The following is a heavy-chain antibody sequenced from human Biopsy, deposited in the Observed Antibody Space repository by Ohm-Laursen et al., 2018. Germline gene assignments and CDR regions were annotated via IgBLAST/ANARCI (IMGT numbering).Heavy chain of an antibody. Sequence: SMKVSCKASGYTFTDSYMHWVRQAPGQGLEWMGWINPNSGGTNYAQKFQGRVTMTRDTSMSTAYMELNRLRSDDTAVYYCARGGLNYWYFDLWGRGTLVTVSS. CDR2: INPNSGGT. J-gene: IGHJ2*01. CDR1: GYTFTDSY. D-gene: IGHD1-26*01. V-gene: IGHV1-2*02. CDR3: ARGGLNYWYFDL.